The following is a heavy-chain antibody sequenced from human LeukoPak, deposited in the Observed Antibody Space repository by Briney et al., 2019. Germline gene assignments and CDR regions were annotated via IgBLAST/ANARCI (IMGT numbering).Heavy chain of an antibody. CDR1: GFTFSGYW. J-gene: IGHJ5*02. D-gene: IGHD4-17*01. CDR3: ATGHYGDYA. V-gene: IGHV3-7*01. CDR2: IKEDGSEK. Sequence: PGGSLRLSCAASGFTFSGYWMSWVRQAPGKGLECVANIKEDGSEKYYVDSVKDRFTISRDNAENSLFLQMNSLRAEDTAVYYCATGHYGDYAWGQGTLVAVSS.